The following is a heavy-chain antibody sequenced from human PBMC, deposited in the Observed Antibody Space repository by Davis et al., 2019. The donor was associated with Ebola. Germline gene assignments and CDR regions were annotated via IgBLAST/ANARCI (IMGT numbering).Heavy chain of an antibody. V-gene: IGHV3-74*01. CDR3: ATGGSSDY. Sequence: PSETLSLTCTVSGGSISSYYWSWIRQPPGKGLVWVSRINSDGSSTSYADSVKGRFTISRDNAKNTLYLQMNSLRAEDTAVYYCATGGSSDYWGQGTLVTVSS. J-gene: IGHJ4*02. CDR1: GGSISSYY. CDR2: INSDGSST. D-gene: IGHD2-2*01.